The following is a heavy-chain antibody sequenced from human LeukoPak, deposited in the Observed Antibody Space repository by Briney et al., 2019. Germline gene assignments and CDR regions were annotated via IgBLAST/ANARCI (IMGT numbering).Heavy chain of an antibody. Sequence: SETLSLTCTVPGGSISSSSYYWGWIRQPPGKGLEWIGSIYYSGSTYYNPSLKSRVTISVDTSKNQFSLKLSSVTAADTAVYYCASDCSSTSCYGDYWGQGTLVTVSS. CDR1: GGSISSSSYY. V-gene: IGHV4-39*01. CDR2: IYYSGST. J-gene: IGHJ4*02. CDR3: ASDCSSTSCYGDY. D-gene: IGHD2-2*01.